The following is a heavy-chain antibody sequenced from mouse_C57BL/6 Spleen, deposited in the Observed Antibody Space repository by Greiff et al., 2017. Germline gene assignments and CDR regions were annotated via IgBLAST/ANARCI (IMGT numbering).Heavy chain of an antibody. J-gene: IGHJ2*01. D-gene: IGHD1-1*01. CDR2: IYWDDVK. CDR1: GFSLSTSGMG. CDR3: ARRGPYGSGYYFDY. V-gene: IGHV8-12*01. Sequence: QVTLKESGPGILQSSQTLSLTCSFSGFSLSTSGMGVSWIRQPSGKGLEWLAHIYWDDVKRSNPSLKSRLTISKDTSRNQVFLTITSVDTADTATYSCARRGPYGSGYYFDYWGQGTTLTVSS.